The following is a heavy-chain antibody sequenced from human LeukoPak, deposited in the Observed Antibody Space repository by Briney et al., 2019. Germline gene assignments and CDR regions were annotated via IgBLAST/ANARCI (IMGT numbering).Heavy chain of an antibody. D-gene: IGHD6-13*01. CDR1: GYNFPIYW. Sequence: GGSLKISCQGSGYNFPIYWIGWVRPMPGQGLEWMGIIYPDDSNTIYCPSFQGQVTISADKSINTAYLEWSSLKALDTAIYYCARQGAAGKYYSYYMDVWGKGTTVTVSS. J-gene: IGHJ6*03. CDR3: ARQGAAGKYYSYYMDV. CDR2: IYPDDSNT. V-gene: IGHV5-51*01.